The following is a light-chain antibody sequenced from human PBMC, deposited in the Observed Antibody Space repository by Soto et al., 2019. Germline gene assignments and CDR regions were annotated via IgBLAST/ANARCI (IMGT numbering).Light chain of an antibody. J-gene: IGKJ3*01. CDR3: QLYGSSPIFT. CDR1: QSVSRSY. V-gene: IGKV3-20*01. Sequence: EIVLTQSPGTLSLSPGERATLSCRASQSVSRSYLAWYQQKPGQAPRLLIYGTSSRATGIPDRFSGRASGTDFTLTISRLEPEDFAVYYCQLYGSSPIFTFGPGTKVDIK. CDR2: GTS.